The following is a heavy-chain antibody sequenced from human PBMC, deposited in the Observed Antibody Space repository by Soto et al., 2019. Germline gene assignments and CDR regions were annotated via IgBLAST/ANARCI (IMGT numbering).Heavy chain of an antibody. CDR1: GGSISRSGYY. CDR2: SYYSGST. D-gene: IGHD3-22*01. V-gene: IGHV4-31*03. CDR3: ARYKDSSGYYYTDY. Sequence: QVQLQESGPGLVQPSQTLSLTCTVSGGSISRSGYYWSWIRQHPGRRLEWIGYSYYSGSTYYNPSLQSRVTISVDTSKNQFSLNLSTVTAADTAVYYCARYKDSSGYYYTDYWGQGTLVTVSS. J-gene: IGHJ4*02.